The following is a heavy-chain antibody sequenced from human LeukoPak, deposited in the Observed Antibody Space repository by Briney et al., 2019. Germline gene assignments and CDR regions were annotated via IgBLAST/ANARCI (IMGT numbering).Heavy chain of an antibody. CDR1: GFNFGSYA. Sequence: GGSLRLSCLASGFNFGSYALTWVRQAPGQGLEWVSSISSSGQSIYYADSVKGRFTISRDNSKNTLYLQMNSLRAEDTAVYYCAKNYYMDVWGKGTTVTVSS. J-gene: IGHJ6*03. CDR3: AKNYYMDV. CDR2: ISSSGQSI. V-gene: IGHV3-23*01.